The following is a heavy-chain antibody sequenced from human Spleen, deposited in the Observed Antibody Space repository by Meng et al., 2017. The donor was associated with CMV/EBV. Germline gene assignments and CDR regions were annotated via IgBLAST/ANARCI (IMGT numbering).Heavy chain of an antibody. J-gene: IGHJ4*02. CDR2: ISYSGST. Sequence: SETLSLTCTVSGGSVSGGSYYWSWIRQPPGKGLEWFGYISYSGSTNYNPSLKSRVTISVDTSKNQFSLKLSSVTAADTAVYYCARWEYGYSHDYWGQGTLVTVSS. V-gene: IGHV4-61*01. CDR3: ARWEYGYSHDY. D-gene: IGHD5-18*01. CDR1: GGSVSGGSYY.